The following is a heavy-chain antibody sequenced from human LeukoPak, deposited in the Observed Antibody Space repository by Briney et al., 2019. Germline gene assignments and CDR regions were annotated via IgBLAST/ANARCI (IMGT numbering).Heavy chain of an antibody. D-gene: IGHD3-10*01. CDR2: FDQSGST. CDR3: ARGKPSYGSGTFYRPLEPNYMDV. V-gene: IGHV4-38-2*02. J-gene: IGHJ6*03. CDR1: GYSISSGYY. Sequence: SETLSLTCTVSGYSISSGYYWGCIRQPPGKGLEWIGSFDQSGSTYYNPSLKSRVTISVDTSKNQFSLKLSSVTAADTAVYYCARGKPSYGSGTFYRPLEPNYMDVWGKGTTVTVSS.